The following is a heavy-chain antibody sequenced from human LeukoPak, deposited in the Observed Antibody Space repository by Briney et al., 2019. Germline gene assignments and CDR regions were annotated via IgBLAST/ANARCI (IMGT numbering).Heavy chain of an antibody. J-gene: IGHJ4*02. V-gene: IGHV4-34*01. D-gene: IGHD4-17*01. CDR2: INHSGST. CDR3: ARFKHGDYFFDY. Sequence: PSETLSLTCAVYGGSFSGYYWSWIRQPPGKGLEWIGEINHSGSTNYNPSLKSRVTISVDTSKNQFSLKLSSVTAAATAVYYCARFKHGDYFFDYWGQGTLVTVSS. CDR1: GGSFSGYY.